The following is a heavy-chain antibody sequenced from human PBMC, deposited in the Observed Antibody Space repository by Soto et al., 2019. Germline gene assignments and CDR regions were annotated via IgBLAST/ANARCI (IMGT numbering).Heavy chain of an antibody. Sequence: QVQLVESGGGVVQPGGSLRLSCAASGFIFSGYGMHWVRQAPGKGLEWVAVISFEGSKKYYANSVEGRFTISRDNSKNTLFLQMNSLRAEDTAVYYGAKGGSSSARYFARWGQGALVTVSS. CDR3: AKGGSSSARYFAR. CDR2: ISFEGSKK. CDR1: GFIFSGYG. D-gene: IGHD6-6*01. V-gene: IGHV3-30*18. J-gene: IGHJ5*02.